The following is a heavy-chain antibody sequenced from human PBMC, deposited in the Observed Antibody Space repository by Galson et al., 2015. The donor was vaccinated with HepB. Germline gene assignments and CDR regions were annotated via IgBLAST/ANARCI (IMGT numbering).Heavy chain of an antibody. Sequence: SVKVSCKASGYTFTSYGISWVRQAPGQGLEWMGWISAYNGNTNYAQKLQGRVTMTTDTSTSTAYMELRSLRSDDTAVYYCAREWYYDSSGHLGHWGQGTLVTVSS. J-gene: IGHJ4*02. V-gene: IGHV1-18*04. CDR3: AREWYYDSSGHLGH. D-gene: IGHD3-22*01. CDR1: GYTFTSYG. CDR2: ISAYNGNT.